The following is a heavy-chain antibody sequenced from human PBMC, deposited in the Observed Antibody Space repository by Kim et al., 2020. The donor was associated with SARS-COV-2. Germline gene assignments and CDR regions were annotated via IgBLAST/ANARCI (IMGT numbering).Heavy chain of an antibody. CDR1: GFTFSSYS. CDR3: ARDLVIAAAGLDAFDI. CDR2: ISSSSSTI. D-gene: IGHD6-13*01. V-gene: IGHV3-48*04. J-gene: IGHJ3*02. Sequence: GGSLRLSCAASGFTFSSYSMNWVRQAPGKGLEWVSYISSSSSTIYYADSVKGRFTISRDNAKNSLYLQMNSLRAEDTAVYYCARDLVIAAAGLDAFDIWGQGTMVTVSS.